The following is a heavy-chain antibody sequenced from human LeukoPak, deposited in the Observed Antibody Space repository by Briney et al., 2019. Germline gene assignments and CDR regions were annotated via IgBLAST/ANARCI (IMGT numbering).Heavy chain of an antibody. CDR3: AREGVGATYNYYGMDV. D-gene: IGHD1-26*01. CDR2: IWYDGSNK. Sequence: GGSLRLSCAASGFTFSSYGMHWVRQAPGKGLEWVAVIWYDGSNKYYADSVKGRFTISRDNAKNSLYLQMNSLRAEDTAVYYCAREGVGATYNYYGMDVWGLGTTVTVSS. J-gene: IGHJ6*02. CDR1: GFTFSSYG. V-gene: IGHV3-33*01.